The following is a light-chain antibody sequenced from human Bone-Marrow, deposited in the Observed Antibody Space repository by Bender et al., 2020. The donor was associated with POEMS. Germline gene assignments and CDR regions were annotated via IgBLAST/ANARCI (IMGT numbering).Light chain of an antibody. CDR2: NND. CDR1: SPNIGANT. CDR3: AAWDDSLNSWV. Sequence: QSVLTQPPSASGTPGQRVSISCSGSSPNIGANTVSWYQQLPGTAPKVLIYNNDQRPSGVPDRWSGSKSGTSASLAISGLQSGDEADYYCAAWDDSLNSWVFGGGTKVTVL. V-gene: IGLV1-44*01. J-gene: IGLJ3*02.